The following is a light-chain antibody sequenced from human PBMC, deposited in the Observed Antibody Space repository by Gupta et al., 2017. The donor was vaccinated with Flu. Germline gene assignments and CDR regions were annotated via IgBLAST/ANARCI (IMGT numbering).Light chain of an antibody. CDR1: NIGRKS. J-gene: IGLJ2*01. V-gene: IGLV3-21*02. CDR2: EDR. Sequence: SYVLTQPPSVSVAPGQTARITCGGNNIGRKSVHWYHQKPGQAPVLVGFEDRARPSGIPGRFFCPKAWNTDTPTLRKGEAGDEANLFGQVWHISSDHLMVFGGGTKLPVL. CDR3: QVWHISSDHLMV.